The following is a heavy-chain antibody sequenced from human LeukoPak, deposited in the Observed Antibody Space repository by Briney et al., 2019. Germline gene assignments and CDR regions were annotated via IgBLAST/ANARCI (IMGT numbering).Heavy chain of an antibody. Sequence: GGSLRLSCAASGFTFSTYWMYWVRQAPGKGLEWVAVISFDGSNKYYADSVKGRFTISRDNVKNSLYLQMSSLRVEDTALYYCVKDGRGYSGYFELWGRGTLVTVSS. CDR1: GFTFSTYW. CDR3: VKDGRGYSGYFEL. CDR2: ISFDGSNK. J-gene: IGHJ2*01. V-gene: IGHV3-30*18. D-gene: IGHD5-12*01.